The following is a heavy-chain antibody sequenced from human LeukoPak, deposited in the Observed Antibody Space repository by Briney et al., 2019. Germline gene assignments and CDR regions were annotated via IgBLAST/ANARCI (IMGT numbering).Heavy chain of an antibody. Sequence: GGSLRLSCAASGFTFRNYAMTWVRQAPGKGLEWVSAISDDGSDPKNAVAVKGRFTISRDNSKNKLYLQMNSLRAEDTAIYFCAKDWSCASWGQGTLVTVSS. J-gene: IGHJ4*02. V-gene: IGHV3-23*01. D-gene: IGHD3-16*01. CDR1: GFTFRNYA. CDR3: AKDWSCAS. CDR2: ISDDGSDP.